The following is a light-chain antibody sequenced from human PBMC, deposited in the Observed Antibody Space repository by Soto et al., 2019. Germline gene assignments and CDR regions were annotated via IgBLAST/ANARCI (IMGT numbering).Light chain of an antibody. CDR3: QHRSNWLA. J-gene: IGKJ4*01. Sequence: EIVMTQSPATLSVSPGETATLSCRASQSVSSNLAWYQQKPGQAPRLLIYGASSRATGIPDRFSGSGSGTDFTLTISSLEPEDFAVYYCQHRSNWLAFGGGTKVDI. CDR1: QSVSSN. V-gene: IGKV3-11*01. CDR2: GAS.